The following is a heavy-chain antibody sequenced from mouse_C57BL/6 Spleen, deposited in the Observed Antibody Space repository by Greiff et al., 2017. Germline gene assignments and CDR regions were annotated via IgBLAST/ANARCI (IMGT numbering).Heavy chain of an antibody. CDR1: GYTFTSYW. V-gene: IGHV1-61*01. J-gene: IGHJ3*01. CDR2: IYPSDSET. D-gene: IGHD4-1*01. CDR3: ARGDWEGCAY. Sequence: QVQLQQPGAELVRPGSSVKLSCKASGYTFTSYWMDWVKQRPGQGLEWIGNIYPSDSETHYNQKFKDKATLTVDKSSSTAYMQLSSLTSEDSAVYYCARGDWEGCAYWGQGTLVTVSA.